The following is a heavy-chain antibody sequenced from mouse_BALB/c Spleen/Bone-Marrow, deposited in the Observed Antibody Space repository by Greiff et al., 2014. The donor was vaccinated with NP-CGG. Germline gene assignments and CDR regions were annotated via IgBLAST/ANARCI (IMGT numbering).Heavy chain of an antibody. V-gene: IGHV1-4*02. D-gene: IGHD2-10*02. CDR3: ARRYGNFYGMDY. J-gene: IGHJ4*01. CDR2: INPSSGYT. CDR1: GYTFTTYT. Sequence: VQLQESAAELARPGASVTMSCKASGYTFTTYTMHWVRQRPGQGLEWIGYINPSSGYTEYNQTFRDKSTLTADKSSSTASLQLNXLXXEDAAVYFCARRYGNFYGMDYWGQGTSVTVSS.